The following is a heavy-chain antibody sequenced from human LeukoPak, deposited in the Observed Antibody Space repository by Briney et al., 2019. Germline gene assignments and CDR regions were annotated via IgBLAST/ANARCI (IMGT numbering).Heavy chain of an antibody. J-gene: IGHJ5*01. Sequence: GRSLRLSCAASGFTFSSYGMHWVRQAPGKGLEWVAFIRYDGSDKYYADSVKGRFTISRDKSKSTLYLYMNSLRAEDTAIYYCAKDHSSNWFDSWGQGILLTVSS. CDR2: IRYDGSDK. V-gene: IGHV3-30*02. D-gene: IGHD5-18*01. CDR1: GFTFSSYG. CDR3: AKDHSSNWFDS.